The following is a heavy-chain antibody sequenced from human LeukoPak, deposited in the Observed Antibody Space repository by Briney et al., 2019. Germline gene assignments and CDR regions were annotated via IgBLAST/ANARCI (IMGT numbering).Heavy chain of an antibody. J-gene: IGHJ3*02. D-gene: IGHD2-2*02. CDR3: AKGPRPPQPAAIVAFDI. Sequence: PGGSLRLSCAASGFTFSSYAMHWVRQAPGKGLEWVAVISCDGSNKYYADSVKGRFTISRDNSKNTLYLQMNSLRAEDTAVYYCAKGPRPPQPAAIVAFDIWGQGSMVTVSS. CDR2: ISCDGSNK. CDR1: GFTFSSYA. V-gene: IGHV3-30-3*01.